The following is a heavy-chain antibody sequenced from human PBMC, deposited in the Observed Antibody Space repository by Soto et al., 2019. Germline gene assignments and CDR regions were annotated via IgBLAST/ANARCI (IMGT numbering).Heavy chain of an antibody. Sequence: NPSETLSLTCTVSGSSISPFYWSWIRQPPGKGLEWLGYIYYTGSTKYNPSLKGRVTLSLGTSRNQLSLKLRSVTAADTAVYYCTRVGGYYGDYPNFDYWGPGTLVTVSS. J-gene: IGHJ4*02. V-gene: IGHV4-59*01. D-gene: IGHD4-17*01. CDR3: TRVGGYYGDYPNFDY. CDR2: IYYTGST. CDR1: GSSISPFY.